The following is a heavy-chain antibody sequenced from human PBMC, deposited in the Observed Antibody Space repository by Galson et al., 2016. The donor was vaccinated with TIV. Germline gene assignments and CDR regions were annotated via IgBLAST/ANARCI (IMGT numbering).Heavy chain of an antibody. CDR1: GGTFSTYT. Sequence: SVKVSCKASGGTFSTYTTNWVRQAPGQGLQWLGRIIPVLGMTNYAQRLQGRVTITADRSTSTAYMELSSLRSDDTAVYYCARGDTGRHYEAYFDSWDQGTVVTVSS. D-gene: IGHD3-3*01. CDR3: ARGDTGRHYEAYFDS. J-gene: IGHJ4*02. V-gene: IGHV1-69*02. CDR2: IIPVLGMT.